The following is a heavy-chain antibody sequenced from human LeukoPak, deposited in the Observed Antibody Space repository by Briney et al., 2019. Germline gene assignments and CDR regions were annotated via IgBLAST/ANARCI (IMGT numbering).Heavy chain of an antibody. CDR3: ATVGLPDLVVELTPLTFSFDY. V-gene: IGHV1-2*02. J-gene: IGHJ4*02. CDR1: GYTFTGYY. Sequence: VASVKVSCKASGYTFTGYYMHWVRQAPGQGLEWMGWINPNSGGTNYAQKFQGRVTMTRDTSISTAYMELSRLRSDDTAVYYCATVGLPDLVVELTPLTFSFDYWGQGTLVTVSS. CDR2: INPNSGGT. D-gene: IGHD1-7*01.